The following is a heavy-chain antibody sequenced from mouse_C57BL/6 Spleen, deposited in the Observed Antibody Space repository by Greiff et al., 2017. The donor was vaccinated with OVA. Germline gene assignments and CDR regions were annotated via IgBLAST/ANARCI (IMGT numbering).Heavy chain of an antibody. CDR2: IYPSDSET. D-gene: IGHD2-1*01. CDR1: GYTFTSYW. CDR3: ARGDYGNYYFDY. J-gene: IGHJ2*01. V-gene: IGHV1-61*01. Sequence: QVQLKQPGAELVRPGSSVKLSCKASGYTFTSYWMDWVKQRPGQGLEWIGNIYPSDSETHYNQKFKDKATLTVDKSSSTAYMQLSSLTSEDSAVYYCARGDYGNYYFDYWGQGTTLTVSS.